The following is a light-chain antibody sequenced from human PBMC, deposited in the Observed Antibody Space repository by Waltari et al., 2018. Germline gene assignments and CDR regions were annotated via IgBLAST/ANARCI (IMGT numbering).Light chain of an antibody. Sequence: QSALAQPPSVSGSPGQSVTMSCPGPSADIGYSNRFSWFQQSPDTAPKLILHEVNSRASGIPDRFSGSKSGYTASLTISGLQTEDEADYYCCSYTSRSTWVFGGGTRLTVL. CDR3: CSYTSRSTWV. CDR1: SADIGYSNR. V-gene: IGLV2-18*02. J-gene: IGLJ3*02. CDR2: EVN.